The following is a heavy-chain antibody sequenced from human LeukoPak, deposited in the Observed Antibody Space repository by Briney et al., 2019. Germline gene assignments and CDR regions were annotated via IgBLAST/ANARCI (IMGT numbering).Heavy chain of an antibody. D-gene: IGHD1-26*01. Sequence: GGSLRLSCAASRFTFSNYAMGWVRQGPGKGLERVSAITGSGDYTDYADSVKGRFTISRDNSKNTAYLQMISLRAEDTAVYYCAKRSGINYGYFDSWGQGALVTVSS. V-gene: IGHV3-23*01. CDR2: ITGSGDYT. CDR1: RFTFSNYA. CDR3: AKRSGINYGYFDS. J-gene: IGHJ4*02.